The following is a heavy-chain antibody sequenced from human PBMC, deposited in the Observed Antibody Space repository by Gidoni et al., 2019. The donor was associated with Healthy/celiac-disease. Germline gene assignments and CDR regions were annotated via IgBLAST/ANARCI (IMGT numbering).Heavy chain of an antibody. Sequence: QVQLVESGGGVVQPGRSLRLSCAASGFTFSSYGMHWVRPAPGKGLEWVAVIWYDGSNKYYADSVKGRFTISRDNSKNTLYLQMNSLRAEDTAVYYCARDSVVVTAKNWGWTNPTSGMDVWGQGTTVTVSS. CDR3: ARDSVVVTAKNWGWTNPTSGMDV. J-gene: IGHJ6*02. D-gene: IGHD2-21*02. V-gene: IGHV3-33*01. CDR2: IWYDGSNK. CDR1: GFTFSSYG.